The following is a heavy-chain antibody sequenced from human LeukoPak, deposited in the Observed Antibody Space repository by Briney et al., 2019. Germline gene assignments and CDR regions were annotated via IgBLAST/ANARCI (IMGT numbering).Heavy chain of an antibody. D-gene: IGHD2-15*01. Sequence: GASVKVSCKASGYTFTSYGISWVRQAPGQGLEWMGWISAYNGNTNYAQKLQGRVTMTTDTSTSTAYMELRSLRSDDTAVYYCARGSGVVVVAATPDVFDYWGQGTLVTVS. CDR2: ISAYNGNT. V-gene: IGHV1-18*01. CDR1: GYTFTSYG. J-gene: IGHJ4*02. CDR3: ARGSGVVVVAATPDVFDY.